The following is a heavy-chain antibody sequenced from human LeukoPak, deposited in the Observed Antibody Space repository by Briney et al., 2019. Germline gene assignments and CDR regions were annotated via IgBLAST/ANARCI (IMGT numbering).Heavy chain of an antibody. CDR2: ISGSGGST. J-gene: IGHJ4*02. CDR3: ARDGDYYDSSGYFYPPDY. D-gene: IGHD3-22*01. Sequence: PGGSLRLSCAASGFTFSSYAMSWVRQAPGKGLEWVSAISGSGGSTYYADSVKGRFTISRDNAKKSLYLQMNSLRAEDTAVYYCARDGDYYDSSGYFYPPDYWGQGTLVTVSS. V-gene: IGHV3-23*01. CDR1: GFTFSSYA.